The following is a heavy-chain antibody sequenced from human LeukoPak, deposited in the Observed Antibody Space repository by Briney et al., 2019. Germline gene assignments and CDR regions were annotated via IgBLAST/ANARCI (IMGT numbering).Heavy chain of an antibody. CDR2: VSYDGSNK. CDR3: ASWRGSGWFYFDY. V-gene: IGHV3-30*03. Sequence: GGSLRLSCAASGFTFSNYGMHWVRQAPGKGLGWVAVVSYDGSNKYYVDSVKGRFTISRDNSKNTLYLQMNSLRAEDTAVYYCASWRGSGWFYFDYWGQGTLVTVSS. J-gene: IGHJ4*02. CDR1: GFTFSNYG. D-gene: IGHD6-19*01.